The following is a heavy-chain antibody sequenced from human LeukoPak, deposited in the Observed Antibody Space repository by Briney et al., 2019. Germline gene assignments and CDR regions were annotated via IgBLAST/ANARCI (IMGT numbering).Heavy chain of an antibody. Sequence: SETLSLTCTDSGGSLRTTTYYWNWIRQPPGKGLEWIGGLYHSGTIYYNPSLKSRVTISADKSKNHFSLKLTSVTAADTAVYYCARGDFDYWGQGTLVTVSS. CDR2: LYHSGTI. CDR1: GGSLRTTTYY. CDR3: ARGDFDY. J-gene: IGHJ4*02. V-gene: IGHV4-39*07. D-gene: IGHD2-15*01.